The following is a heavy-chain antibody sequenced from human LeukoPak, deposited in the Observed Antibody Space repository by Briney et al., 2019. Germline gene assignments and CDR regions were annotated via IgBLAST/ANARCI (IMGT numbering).Heavy chain of an antibody. D-gene: IGHD3-10*02. CDR1: GVTVSNNY. Sequence: GSLRLSCAASGVTVSNNYMNWVRQAPGKGLEWVSYISSSGSTIYYADSVKGRFTISRDNAKNSLYLQMNSLRAEDTAVYYCAELGITMIGGVWGKGTTVTISS. CDR3: AELGITMIGGV. CDR2: ISSSGSTI. J-gene: IGHJ6*04. V-gene: IGHV3-48*04.